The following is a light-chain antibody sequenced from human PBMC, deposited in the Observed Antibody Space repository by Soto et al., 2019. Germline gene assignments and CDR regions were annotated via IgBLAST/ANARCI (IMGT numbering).Light chain of an antibody. V-gene: IGKV1-9*01. CDR3: QQLNKYPST. Sequence: DIQMTQPPSSLSASVGYRFTITCRASQSISTFLNWYQQKPGKAPKLLIYAASTLKSGVPSRFSGSGSGTEFTLTISSLQPEECATYYCQQLNKYPSTFGGGTTGDIK. CDR1: QSISTF. J-gene: IGKJ4*01. CDR2: AAS.